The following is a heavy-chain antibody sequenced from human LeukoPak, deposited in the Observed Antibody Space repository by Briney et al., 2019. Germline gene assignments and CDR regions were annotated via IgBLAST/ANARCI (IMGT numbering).Heavy chain of an antibody. Sequence: GGSLRLSCAASGFTFSNYWMSWVRQAPGKGLEWVANTKQDGSEKYYVDSVKGRFTISRDNAKNSLYLQMNSLRAEDTAVYYCASEVGAPFGYWGQGTLVTVSS. CDR2: TKQDGSEK. J-gene: IGHJ4*02. V-gene: IGHV3-7*01. CDR1: GFTFSNYW. D-gene: IGHD1-26*01. CDR3: ASEVGAPFGY.